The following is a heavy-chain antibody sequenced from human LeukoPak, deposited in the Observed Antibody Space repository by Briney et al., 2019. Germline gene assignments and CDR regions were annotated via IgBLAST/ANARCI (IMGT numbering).Heavy chain of an antibody. J-gene: IGHJ5*02. CDR2: IWYDGSNK. D-gene: IGHD5-12*01. V-gene: IGHV3-33*03. CDR1: GFTFSSYG. Sequence: GGSLRLSCAASGFTFSSYGMHWVRQAPGKGLEWVAVIWYDGSNKYYADSVKGRFTISRDKSMSTLYLHMNSLRGEDTAVYYCAKGRGYNYVNWFDPWGQGALVTVSS. CDR3: AKGRGYNYVNWFDP.